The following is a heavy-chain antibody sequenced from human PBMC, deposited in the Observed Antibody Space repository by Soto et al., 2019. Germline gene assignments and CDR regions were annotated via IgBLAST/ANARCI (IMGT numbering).Heavy chain of an antibody. CDR3: AKGSGSSWYSP. D-gene: IGHD6-13*01. J-gene: IGHJ4*02. CDR1: GFTFSSYG. CDR2: ISSSGGST. V-gene: IGHV3-23*01. Sequence: EVQLLESGGTLVQPGGSLRLSCAASGFTFSSYGMSWVRQAPGKGLEWVSAISSSGGSTYYADSVKGRFTFSRDNSENTLYLQMNSLRAEDTAVYYCAKGSGSSWYSPWGQGTLVTVSS.